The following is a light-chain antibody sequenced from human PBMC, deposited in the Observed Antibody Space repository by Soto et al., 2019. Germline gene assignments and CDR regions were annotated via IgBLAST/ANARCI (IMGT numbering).Light chain of an antibody. CDR1: SSDVGAYIF. V-gene: IGLV2-14*03. CDR2: DII. J-gene: IGLJ1*01. Sequence: QSVLTQPASVSGSPGQSITISCTGTSSDVGAYIFVSWYQQHPGKAPKLMIYDIINRPSGVSNRFSGSKSGNTASLTISGLQAEDVADYYCVSFTTSRSYVFGTGTKVTVL. CDR3: VSFTTSRSYV.